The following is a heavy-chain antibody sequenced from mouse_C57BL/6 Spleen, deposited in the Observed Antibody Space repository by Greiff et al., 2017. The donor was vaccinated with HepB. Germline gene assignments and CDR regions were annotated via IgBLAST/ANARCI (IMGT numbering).Heavy chain of an antibody. J-gene: IGHJ3*01. CDR1: GYAFSSSW. Sequence: VQLQQSGPELVKPGASVKISCKASGYAFSSSWMNWVKQRPGKGLEWIGRIYPGDGDTNYNGKFKGKATLTADKSSRTAYMQLSSLTSEDSAVYFCARGLGGAYWGQGTLVTVSA. V-gene: IGHV1-82*01. CDR2: IYPGDGDT. D-gene: IGHD4-1*01. CDR3: ARGLGGAY.